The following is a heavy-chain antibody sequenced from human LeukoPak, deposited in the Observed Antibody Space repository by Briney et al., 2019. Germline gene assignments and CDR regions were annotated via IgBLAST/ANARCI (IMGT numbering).Heavy chain of an antibody. CDR1: GFIFSSFW. V-gene: IGHV3-74*01. CDR2: INKDGSST. J-gene: IGHJ4*02. D-gene: IGHD5/OR15-5a*01. CDR3: VRDGGVYAFDS. Sequence: GGSLRLSCAASGFIFSSFWMHWVRQVPGKGPVWVSHINKDGSSTSYADSVKGRVTISRDNAKSTLYLQMNSLRAEDTAVYYCVRDGGVYAFDSWGLGTLVSVS.